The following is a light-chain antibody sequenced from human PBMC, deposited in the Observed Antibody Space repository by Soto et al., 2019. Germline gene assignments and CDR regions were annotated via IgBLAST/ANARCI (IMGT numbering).Light chain of an antibody. CDR1: SSNIGSNY. J-gene: IGLJ2*01. CDR3: GTWDSSLSAVL. V-gene: IGLV1-51*01. Sequence: QSVLTQPPSVSAAPGQKVTISCSGSSSNIGSNYVSWYQQFPGTAPKLLVYDNVQRPSGIPDRFSGSKSGTAATLTITGLQTGDEDAYYCGTWDSSLSAVLFGGGTKLTVL. CDR2: DNV.